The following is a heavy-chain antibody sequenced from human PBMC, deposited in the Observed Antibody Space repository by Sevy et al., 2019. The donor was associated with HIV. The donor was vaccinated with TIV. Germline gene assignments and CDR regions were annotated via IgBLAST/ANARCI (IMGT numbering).Heavy chain of an antibody. J-gene: IGHJ4*02. CDR3: ARGRGYSSSWTFDY. V-gene: IGHV4-59*01. CDR2: IYYSGST. D-gene: IGHD6-13*01. Sequence: SEILSLTCTVSGGSISSYYWSWIRQPPGKGLEWIGYIYYSGSTNYNPSLKSRVTISVDTSKNQFSLKLSSVTAADTAVYYCARGRGYSSSWTFDYWGQGTLVTVSS. CDR1: GGSISSYY.